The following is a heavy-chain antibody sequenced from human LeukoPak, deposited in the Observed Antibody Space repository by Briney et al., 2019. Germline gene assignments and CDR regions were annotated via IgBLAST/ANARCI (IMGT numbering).Heavy chain of an antibody. D-gene: IGHD3-3*01. J-gene: IGHJ4*02. CDR2: IKEDGGEK. CDR3: VRGSYDFWSGYFGY. CDR1: GFTFSSYW. Sequence: GGSLRLSCAASGFTFSSYWMSWVRQAPGKGLEWVANIKEDGGEKYYVDFVKGRFTISRDNAKNSLYLQMNSLRAEDTAVYYCVRGSYDFWSGYFGYWGQGTLVTVSS. V-gene: IGHV3-7*01.